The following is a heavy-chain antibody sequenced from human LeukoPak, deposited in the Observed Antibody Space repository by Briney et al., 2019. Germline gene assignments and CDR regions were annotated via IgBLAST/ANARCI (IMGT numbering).Heavy chain of an antibody. V-gene: IGHV3-23*01. CDR1: GFPFSIYG. Sequence: GGSLRLSCAASGFPFSIYGMSWVRQAPGKRLEWVSSITGSGISAYYADSLKGRFTISRDNSKNTLYLQMNSLRAEDTAVYYCAKDPYSSSWYASFDYWGQGTLVTVSS. CDR3: AKDPYSSSWYASFDY. D-gene: IGHD6-13*01. CDR2: ITGSGISA. J-gene: IGHJ4*02.